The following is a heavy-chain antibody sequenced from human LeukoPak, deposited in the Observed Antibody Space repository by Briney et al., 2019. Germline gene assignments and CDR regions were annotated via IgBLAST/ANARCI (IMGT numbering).Heavy chain of an antibody. J-gene: IGHJ4*02. D-gene: IGHD5-24*01. Sequence: ASVKVSCKASGYTFTGYYMHWVRQAPGQGLEWMGWINPNSGGTNYAQKFQGRVTMTRDTSISTAYMELSRLRSDDTAVYYCAREGSRDGYNLGYDYWGQGTLVTASS. CDR1: GYTFTGYY. CDR2: INPNSGGT. V-gene: IGHV1-2*02. CDR3: AREGSRDGYNLGYDY.